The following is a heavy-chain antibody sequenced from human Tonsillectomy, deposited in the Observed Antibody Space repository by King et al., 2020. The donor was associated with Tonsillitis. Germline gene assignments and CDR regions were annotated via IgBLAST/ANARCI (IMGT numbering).Heavy chain of an antibody. J-gene: IGHJ6*02. V-gene: IGHV3-30*03. Sequence: QLVQSGGGVVQPGRSLRLSCAASGFTLPDYAMHWVRQAPGKGLEWLSIISYDGTNKYYADSVKGRLTISRDSSKKTLHLQMNSLRAEDTAVYYGARSYSRSPSYGVDVWGQGTTVTVSS. CDR1: GFTLPDYA. D-gene: IGHD6-13*01. CDR3: ARSYSRSPSYGVDV. CDR2: ISYDGTNK.